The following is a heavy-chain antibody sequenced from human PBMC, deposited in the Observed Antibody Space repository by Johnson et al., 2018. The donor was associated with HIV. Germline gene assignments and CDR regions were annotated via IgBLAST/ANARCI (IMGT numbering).Heavy chain of an antibody. CDR3: AQDLDSSSWGAFDI. CDR1: GFTFSNYG. V-gene: IGHV3-30*02. D-gene: IGHD6-6*01. CDR2: IRYDGSNK. J-gene: IGHJ3*02. Sequence: QVQLVESGGGVVQPGRSLRLSCAASGFTFSNYGMHWVRQAPGKGLEWVAFIRYDGSNKYYADSVKGRFTISRDNSKNTLYLQMNSLRAEDTAVYYCAQDLDSSSWGAFDIWGQGTMVTVSS.